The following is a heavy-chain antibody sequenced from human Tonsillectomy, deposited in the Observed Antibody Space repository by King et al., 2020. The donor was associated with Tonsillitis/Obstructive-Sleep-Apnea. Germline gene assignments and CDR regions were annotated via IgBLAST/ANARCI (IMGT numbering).Heavy chain of an antibody. J-gene: IGHJ4*02. CDR2: INSDGSST. CDR1: GFTFSSYW. D-gene: IGHD6-19*01. V-gene: IGHV3-74*01. Sequence: VQLVESGGGLVQPGGSLRLSCAASGFTFSSYWMHWVRQAPGKGLVWVSRINSDGSSTSYADSVKGRFTISRDNAKNTLYLQMNSLRAEDTAVYYCARGPVGGAVAAPGGYWGQGTLVTVSS. CDR3: ARGPVGGAVAAPGGY.